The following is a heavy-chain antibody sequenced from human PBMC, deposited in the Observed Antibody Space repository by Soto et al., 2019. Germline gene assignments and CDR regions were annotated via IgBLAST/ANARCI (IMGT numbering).Heavy chain of an antibody. CDR3: AREGGGDSSGYPDYYYGMAV. D-gene: IGHD3-22*01. J-gene: IGHJ6*02. CDR1: GGSVSSGSYY. Sequence: QVQLQESGPGLVKPSETLSLTCTVSGGSVSSGSYYWSWIRQPPGKGLEWIGYIYYSGSTNYNPSLKSRVTISVDTSKNQFSLKLSSVTAADTAVYYCAREGGGDSSGYPDYYYGMAVWGQGTTVTVSS. V-gene: IGHV4-61*01. CDR2: IYYSGST.